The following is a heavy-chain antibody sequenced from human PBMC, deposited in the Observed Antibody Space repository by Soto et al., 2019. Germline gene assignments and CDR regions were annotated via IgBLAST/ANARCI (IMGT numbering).Heavy chain of an antibody. J-gene: IGHJ3*02. V-gene: IGHV3-73*01. Sequence: PGGSLRLSCAASGFTFSGSAMHWVRQASGKGLEWVGRIRSKANSYATAYAASVKGRFTISRDDSKNTAYLQMNSLKTEDTAVYYRTRARQGGIGFDIWGQGTMVTVSS. CDR1: GFTFSGSA. CDR2: IRSKANSYAT. CDR3: TRARQGGIGFDI. D-gene: IGHD3-16*02.